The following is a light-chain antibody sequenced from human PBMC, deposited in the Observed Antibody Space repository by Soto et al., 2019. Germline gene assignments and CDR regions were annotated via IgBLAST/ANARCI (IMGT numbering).Light chain of an antibody. CDR1: QSISSY. Sequence: DIQMTQSPSSLSASVVGRVTITCRASQSISSYLNWYQQKPGKAPKLLIYAASSLQSGVPSRFSGSGPGTDFTLTISSLQPEDFATYYCQQSYSTPTFGQGTKVDIK. CDR2: AAS. V-gene: IGKV1-39*01. CDR3: QQSYSTPT. J-gene: IGKJ1*01.